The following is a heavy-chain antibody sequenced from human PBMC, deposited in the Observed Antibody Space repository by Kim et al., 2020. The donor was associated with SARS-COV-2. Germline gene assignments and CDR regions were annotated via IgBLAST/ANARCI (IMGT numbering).Heavy chain of an antibody. Sequence: VKGRFTMSRDNSKNTLYLQMNSLRAEGTAVDYCARAREDSSSWSEMYFDYWGQGTLVTVSS. J-gene: IGHJ4*02. CDR3: ARAREDSSSWSEMYFDY. D-gene: IGHD6-13*01. V-gene: IGHV3-30*05.